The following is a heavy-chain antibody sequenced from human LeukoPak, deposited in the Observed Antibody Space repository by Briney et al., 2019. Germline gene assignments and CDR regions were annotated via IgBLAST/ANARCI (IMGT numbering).Heavy chain of an antibody. J-gene: IGHJ4*02. D-gene: IGHD2-2*01. Sequence: GASVKVSCKASGYTFTSYGISWVRQAPGQGLEWMGWISAYNGNTNYAQKLQGRVTMTTDTSTSTAYMELRSLRSDDTAVYYCARDSPIVEVPAATLFDYWGQGTLVTVSS. CDR1: GYTFTSYG. CDR3: ARDSPIVEVPAATLFDY. CDR2: ISAYNGNT. V-gene: IGHV1-18*01.